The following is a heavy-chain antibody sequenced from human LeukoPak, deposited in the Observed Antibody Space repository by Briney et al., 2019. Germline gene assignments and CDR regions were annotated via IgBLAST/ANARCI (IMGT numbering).Heavy chain of an antibody. CDR3: AREIGRMGLFDY. CDR1: GGSFSGYY. D-gene: IGHD2-8*01. V-gene: IGHV4-59*12. Sequence: SETLSLTCAVYGGSFSGYYWSWIRQPPGKGLEWIGYIYYSGSTNYNPSLKSRVPISVDTSKNQFSLKLSSVTAADTAVYYCAREIGRMGLFDYWGQGTLVTVSS. J-gene: IGHJ4*02. CDR2: IYYSGST.